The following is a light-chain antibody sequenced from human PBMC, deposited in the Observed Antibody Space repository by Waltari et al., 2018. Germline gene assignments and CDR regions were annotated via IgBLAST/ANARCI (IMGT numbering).Light chain of an antibody. Sequence: QLTQSPSFLSASVGDRVTISCRASRGISSYLAWYQQKPGKAPRLLIYAGSTLHSGVPSRFSGSGSGTKFTLTISSLQPEDFATYYCQEVNSYPSITFGQGTRLE. J-gene: IGKJ5*01. CDR3: QEVNSYPSIT. V-gene: IGKV1-9*01. CDR2: AGS. CDR1: RGISSY.